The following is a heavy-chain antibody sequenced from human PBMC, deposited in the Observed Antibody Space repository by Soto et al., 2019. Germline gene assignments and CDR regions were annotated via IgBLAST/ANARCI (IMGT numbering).Heavy chain of an antibody. J-gene: IGHJ5*02. Sequence: PSETLSLTCTVSGGSISSYYWSWIRQPPGKGLEWIGYIYYSGSTNYNPSLKSRVTISVDTSKNQFSLKLSSVTAADTAVYYCGRRSMVRGVIIESWFDPWGQGTLVTVSS. V-gene: IGHV4-59*08. CDR2: IYYSGST. CDR3: GRRSMVRGVIIESWFDP. D-gene: IGHD3-10*01. CDR1: GGSISSYY.